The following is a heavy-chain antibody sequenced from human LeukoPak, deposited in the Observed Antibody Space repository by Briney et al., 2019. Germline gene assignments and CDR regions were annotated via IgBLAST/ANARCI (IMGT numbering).Heavy chain of an antibody. CDR3: AREGSYYFDY. V-gene: IGHV3-23*01. CDR1: RFSFSTYP. J-gene: IGHJ4*02. CDR2: ISASGDVT. Sequence: GGSLRLSCAASRFSFSTYPMGWVRQAPGKGLEWVSGISASGDVTFHADPVKGRFTISRDNAKNSLYLQMNSLRAEDTAVYYCAREGSYYFDYWGQGTLVTVSS.